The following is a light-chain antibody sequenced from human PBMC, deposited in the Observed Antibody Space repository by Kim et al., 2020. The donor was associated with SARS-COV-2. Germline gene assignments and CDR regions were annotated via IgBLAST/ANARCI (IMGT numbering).Light chain of an antibody. CDR3: QQRTNWPPWT. CDR1: QNLGGF. J-gene: IGKJ1*01. CDR2: NAS. Sequence: SPGETATPSCRASQNLGGFLAWYQHRPGQTPRLLIYNASTTATGIPGRFSGIGSGTDFTLTISSLEPEDFAVYYCQQRTNWPPWTFGQGTKVDIK. V-gene: IGKV3-11*01.